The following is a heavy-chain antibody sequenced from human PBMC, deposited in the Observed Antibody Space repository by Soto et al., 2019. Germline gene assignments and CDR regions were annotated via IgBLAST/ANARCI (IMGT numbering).Heavy chain of an antibody. D-gene: IGHD6-25*01. Sequence: EVQLVESGGGLVQPGGSLRLSCGASGFTFSTYSMNWVRQAPGKGLEWVSYISSTSNTILYADSVRGRFTISRDNAKNSLYLQMNSLRAEDTAVYYCARDQRLETENWFDPWGQGTLVTVSS. CDR3: ARDQRLETENWFDP. V-gene: IGHV3-48*01. J-gene: IGHJ5*02. CDR1: GFTFSTYS. CDR2: ISSTSNTI.